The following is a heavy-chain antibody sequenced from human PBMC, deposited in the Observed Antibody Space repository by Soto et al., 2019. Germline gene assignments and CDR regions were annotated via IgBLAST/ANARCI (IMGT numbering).Heavy chain of an antibody. D-gene: IGHD1-26*01. V-gene: IGHV3-21*01. CDR3: ARDAASGSYYSRRGGFFDY. CDR1: GFTFSSYS. J-gene: IGHJ4*02. CDR2: ISSSSSYI. Sequence: SLRLSCAASGFTFSSYSMNWVRQAPGKGLEWVSSISSSSSYIYYADSVKGRFTISRDNAKNSLYLQMNSLRAEDTAVYYCARDAASGSYYSRRGGFFDYWGQGTLVTVSS.